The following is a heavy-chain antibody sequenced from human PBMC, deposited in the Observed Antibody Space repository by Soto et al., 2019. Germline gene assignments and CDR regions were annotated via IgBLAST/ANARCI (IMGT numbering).Heavy chain of an antibody. J-gene: IGHJ5*01. V-gene: IGHV3-23*01. D-gene: IGHD6-19*01. CDR2: ISGGGSTT. Sequence: EVQLLESGGGLVQPGGSLRLSCATSGFMFGSYAMNWVRQAPGKGLEWVSAISGGGSTTNYADSVRGRFTTSRDSSTDTVYLQMYSLRVEDTAVYYCAKARKYSSPYDSWGQGTLVTVSS. CDR1: GFMFGSYA. CDR3: AKARKYSSPYDS.